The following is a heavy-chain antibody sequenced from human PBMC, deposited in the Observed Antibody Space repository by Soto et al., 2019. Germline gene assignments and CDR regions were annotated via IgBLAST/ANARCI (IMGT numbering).Heavy chain of an antibody. V-gene: IGHV3-21*01. D-gene: IGHD3-10*01. CDR3: ARDGDYYGSGDYYYYYYMDV. Sequence: GGSLRLSCAASGFTFSSYSMNWVRQAPGKGLEWVSSISSSSSYIYYADSVKGRFTISRDNAKNSLYLQMNSLRAEDTAVYYCARDGDYYGSGDYYYYYYMDVWGKGTTVTVSS. CDR1: GFTFSSYS. J-gene: IGHJ6*03. CDR2: ISSSSSYI.